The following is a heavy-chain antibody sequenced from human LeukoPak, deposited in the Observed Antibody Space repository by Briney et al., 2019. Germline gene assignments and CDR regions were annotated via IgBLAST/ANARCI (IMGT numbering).Heavy chain of an antibody. V-gene: IGHV3-23*01. D-gene: IGHD3-3*01. CDR3: AKSYYDFWSGYSTFDY. J-gene: IGHJ4*02. CDR1: GFTFSSYA. Sequence: GGSLRLSCAASGFTFSSYAMSWVRQAPGKGLEWVSAISGSGDSTYYADSVKGRFTISRDNSKNTLSLQMNSLRAEDTAVYYCAKSYYDFWSGYSTFDYWGQGTLVTVSS. CDR2: ISGSGDST.